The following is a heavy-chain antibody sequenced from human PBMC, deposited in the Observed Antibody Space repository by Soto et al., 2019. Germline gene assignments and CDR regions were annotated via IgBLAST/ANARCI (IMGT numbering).Heavy chain of an antibody. CDR1: GFAFSTYW. J-gene: IGHJ6*02. V-gene: IGHV3-74*01. D-gene: IGHD2-15*01. CDR3: ARDTQYVMDV. Sequence: EVQLVESGGGLVQPGGSLRLSCAASGFAFSTYWMHWVRQAPGKGLVWVSRANGDGRSTSYADSVKGRFTISRDNAKNTLYLQMNSLRAEDTAVYFCARDTQYVMDVWGQGTTVTVSS. CDR2: ANGDGRST.